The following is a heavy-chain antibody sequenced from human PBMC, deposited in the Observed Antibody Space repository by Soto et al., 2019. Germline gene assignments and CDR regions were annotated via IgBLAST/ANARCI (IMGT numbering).Heavy chain of an antibody. Sequence: QVQLVQSGPDLKRPGASMKVSCKASGYTFTSYGISWVRQAPGQGLEWMAWISPLKGSTQYSQKTQGRVTLSTDTSSTPAYMEMTTLRVDDKAVDYCAMDYGDRPEYFKHWGQGTLVTVS. CDR3: AMDYGDRPEYFKH. V-gene: IGHV1-18*04. J-gene: IGHJ1*01. CDR1: GYTFTSYG. CDR2: ISPLKGST. D-gene: IGHD4-17*01.